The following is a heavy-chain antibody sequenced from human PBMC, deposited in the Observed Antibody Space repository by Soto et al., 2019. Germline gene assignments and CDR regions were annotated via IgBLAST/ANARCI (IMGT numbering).Heavy chain of an antibody. CDR2: ISGSGGST. D-gene: IGHD2-8*01. V-gene: IGHV3-23*01. CDR3: AKMGLMVYAWSDY. CDR1: GFTFSSYA. Sequence: EVQLLESGGVLVQPGGSLRLSCAASGFTFSSYAMSWVRQAPGKGLEWVSAISGSGGSTYYADSVKGRFTISRDNSKNTLYLQMNSLRAEDTAVNYCAKMGLMVYAWSDYCGKGTLVTVSS. J-gene: IGHJ4*02.